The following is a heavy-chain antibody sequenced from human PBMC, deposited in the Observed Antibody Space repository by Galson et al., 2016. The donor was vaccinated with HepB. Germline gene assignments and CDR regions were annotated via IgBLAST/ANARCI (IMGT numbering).Heavy chain of an antibody. D-gene: IGHD3-10*01. CDR2: IIPLFGAT. Sequence: SVKVSCKASGGTFSNFAISWLRQAPGQGLEWMGGIIPLFGATNYAQKFQGRVTITAAKSTTTVYMDLSSLRSEDTAVDFCARGGGFTMARGVMPGWFDPWGQGTLVTVSS. J-gene: IGHJ5*02. CDR1: GGTFSNFA. CDR3: ARGGGFTMARGVMPGWFDP. V-gene: IGHV1-69*06.